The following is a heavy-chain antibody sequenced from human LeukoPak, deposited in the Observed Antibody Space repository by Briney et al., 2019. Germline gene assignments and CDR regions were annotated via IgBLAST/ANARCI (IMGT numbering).Heavy chain of an antibody. V-gene: IGHV4-59*01. Sequence: PSETLSLTCTVSGGSISSYYWSWIRRPPGKGLEWIGYIYYSGSTHYNPSLKSRVTISVDTSKNQFSLQLSSVTAADTAVYYCARTEESGYSYRYFGYYYYMDVWGKGTTVTVSS. D-gene: IGHD5-18*01. CDR1: GGSISSYY. CDR2: IYYSGST. CDR3: ARTEESGYSYRYFGYYYYMDV. J-gene: IGHJ6*03.